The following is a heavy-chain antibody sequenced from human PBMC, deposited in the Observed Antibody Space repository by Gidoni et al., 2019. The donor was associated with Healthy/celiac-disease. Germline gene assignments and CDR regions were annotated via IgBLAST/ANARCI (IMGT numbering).Heavy chain of an antibody. CDR2: INPNSGGT. D-gene: IGHD3-10*01. J-gene: IGHJ3*02. CDR1: GYTFTGYY. Sequence: QVQLVQSGAEVKKPGASVTVSCKASGYTFTGYYMHWVRQAPGQGLEWMGWINPNSGGTNYAQKFQGRVTMTRDTSISTAYMELSRLRSDDTAVYYCARGGAYPFTPPHDAFDIWGQGTMVTVSS. V-gene: IGHV1-2*02. CDR3: ARGGAYPFTPPHDAFDI.